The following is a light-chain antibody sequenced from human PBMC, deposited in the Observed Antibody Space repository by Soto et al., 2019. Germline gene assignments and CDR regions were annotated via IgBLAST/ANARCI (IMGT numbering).Light chain of an antibody. CDR1: SSDVGGYNY. V-gene: IGLV2-11*01. J-gene: IGLJ1*01. CDR2: DVS. CDR3: CSSAGTNTYV. Sequence: QSALTQPRSVSGSPGQSVTLSCTGTSSDVGGYNYVSWYQQHPGEAPKLIIFDVSKRPSGVPDRFSGSKSANTASLTISGLQTEDEADYYCCSSAGTNTYVFGTGTQLTVL.